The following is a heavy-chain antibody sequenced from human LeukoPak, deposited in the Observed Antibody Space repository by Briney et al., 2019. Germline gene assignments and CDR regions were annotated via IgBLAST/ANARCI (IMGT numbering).Heavy chain of an antibody. CDR3: AKSGYGGNSGFDY. Sequence: GESLRLSCAASGFSFTTYWMSWVRQAPGKGLEWVAVISYDGSNKYYADSVKGRFTISRDNSKNTLYLQMNSLRAEDTAVYYCAKSGYGGNSGFDYWGQGTLVTVSS. CDR1: GFSFTTYW. CDR2: ISYDGSNK. J-gene: IGHJ4*02. V-gene: IGHV3-30*18. D-gene: IGHD4-23*01.